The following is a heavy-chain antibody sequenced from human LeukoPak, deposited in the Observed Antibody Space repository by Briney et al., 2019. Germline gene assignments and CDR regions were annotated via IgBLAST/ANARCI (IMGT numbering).Heavy chain of an antibody. CDR2: VNPDSGDT. J-gene: IGHJ5*02. Sequence: ASVTVSFKASGYTFIDYYIHWVRQAPGQAREWMGWVNPDSGDTKYAQMFQGRVTMTRDTSIATAYMELSSLTPDDTALYYCARSIAATPCNWFDPWGQGTLITVSS. CDR3: ARSIAATPCNWFDP. V-gene: IGHV1-2*02. D-gene: IGHD2-15*01. CDR1: GYTFIDYY.